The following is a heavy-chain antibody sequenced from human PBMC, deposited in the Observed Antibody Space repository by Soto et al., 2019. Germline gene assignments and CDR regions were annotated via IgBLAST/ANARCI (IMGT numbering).Heavy chain of an antibody. J-gene: IGHJ6*02. V-gene: IGHV3-30-3*01. CDR3: ARVVYRYSTQISYYYRYGMDV. Sequence: QVQLVESGGGVVQPARSLRLSCAASGFAFNSYAMHWIRQAPGKGLEWVAVISFNGTNKYYADSVKGRFTISRDNSKNTLYLQKSSLRAEDTANYYCARVVYRYSTQISYYYRYGMDVWGQGTTVTVSS. D-gene: IGHD1-1*01. CDR2: ISFNGTNK. CDR1: GFAFNSYA.